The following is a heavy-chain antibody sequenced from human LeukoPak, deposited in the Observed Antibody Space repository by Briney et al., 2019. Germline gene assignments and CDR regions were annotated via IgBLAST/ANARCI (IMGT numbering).Heavy chain of an antibody. J-gene: IGHJ4*02. CDR1: GGSISSGSYY. Sequence: SETLSLTCTVSGGSISSGSYYWSWIRQPAGKGLEWIGRIYTSGGTNYNPSLKSRVTISVDTSKNQFSLKLSSVTAADTAVYYCAISYVPGFDYWGQGTLVTVSS. CDR2: IYTSGGT. D-gene: IGHD1-14*01. CDR3: AISYVPGFDY. V-gene: IGHV4-61*02.